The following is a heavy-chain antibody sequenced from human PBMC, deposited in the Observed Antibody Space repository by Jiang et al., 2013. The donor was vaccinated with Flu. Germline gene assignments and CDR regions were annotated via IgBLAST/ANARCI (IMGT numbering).Heavy chain of an antibody. CDR2: ITFSGRYI. D-gene: IGHD1-26*01. J-gene: IGHJ4*02. V-gene: IGHV3-21*01. CDR3: ARAQSLEWELPKGEGSPGFDF. CDR1: GFTFTRYT. Sequence: VKPGGPVRLSCAASGFTFTRYTMSWVRQAPGKGLEWVSSITFSGRYIYYADSVNGRFTISRDNAKNSVFLQMDSLRADDTAVYYCARAQSLEWELPKGEGSPGFDFWGQGTPGHRLL.